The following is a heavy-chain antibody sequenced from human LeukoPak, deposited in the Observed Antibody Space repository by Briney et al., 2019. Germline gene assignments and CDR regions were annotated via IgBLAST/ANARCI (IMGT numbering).Heavy chain of an antibody. J-gene: IGHJ4*02. D-gene: IGHD3-22*01. Sequence: ASVKVSCQASGYTLISYYIQWVRQAPGQGLEWMGWLNPNSGDTNYAQKFQGRVTMTRDTSISTASMELSSLSSDDTAVYYCARVMNYYDSSGTYLYYFDYWGQGTLVTVSS. CDR1: GYTLISYY. CDR3: ARVMNYYDSSGTYLYYFDY. CDR2: LNPNSGDT. V-gene: IGHV1-2*02.